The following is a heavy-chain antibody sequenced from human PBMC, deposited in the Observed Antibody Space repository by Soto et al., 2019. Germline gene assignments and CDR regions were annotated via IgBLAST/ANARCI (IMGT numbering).Heavy chain of an antibody. CDR3: TTLSYMDV. V-gene: IGHV3-15*01. J-gene: IGHJ6*03. Sequence: PGGSLRLSCAASGFTFSNAWMTWVRQAPGKGLEWVGRIKGKTEGETTDYAAPVKGRFTISRDDSKNTLYLQMNSLKTEDTAVYYCTTLSYMDVWGKGTTVTVSS. CDR1: GFTFSNAW. CDR2: IKGKTEGETT.